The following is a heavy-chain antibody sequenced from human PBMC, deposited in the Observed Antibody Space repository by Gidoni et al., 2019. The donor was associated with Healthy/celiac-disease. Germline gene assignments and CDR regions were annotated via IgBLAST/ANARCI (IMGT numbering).Heavy chain of an antibody. Sequence: QVQLQESGPGLVKPPETLSPPGTASGGSISSYYWSWIRQPPGKGLEWIGYIYYSGSTNYNPSHKSRVTISVNTSKSQFSLKLSSVTAADTAVYYCARSRPGDYGDYLSWFDPWGQGTLVTVSA. D-gene: IGHD4-17*01. V-gene: IGHV4-59*12. CDR3: ARSRPGDYGDYLSWFDP. J-gene: IGHJ5*02. CDR1: GGSISSYY. CDR2: IYYSGST.